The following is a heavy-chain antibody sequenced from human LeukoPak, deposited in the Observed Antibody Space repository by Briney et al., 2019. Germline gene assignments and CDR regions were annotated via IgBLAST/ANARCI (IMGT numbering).Heavy chain of an antibody. D-gene: IGHD3-22*01. Sequence: SETLSLTCAVSGGSISSSNWWSWVRQPPGKGLEWIGEIYHSGSTNYNPSLKSRVTISVDKSKNQFSLKLSSVTAADTAVYYCARGYHDGYLGWDYFDYWGQGTLVTVSS. CDR2: IYHSGST. J-gene: IGHJ4*02. CDR1: GGSISSSNW. V-gene: IGHV4-4*02. CDR3: ARGYHDGYLGWDYFDY.